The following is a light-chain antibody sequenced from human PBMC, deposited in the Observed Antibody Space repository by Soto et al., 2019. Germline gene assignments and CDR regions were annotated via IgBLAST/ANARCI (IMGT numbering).Light chain of an antibody. Sequence: DIQMTQSPSSVSASVGDRVSITCRASQGISNWLAWYQQKPGRAPKLLIYTGSSLQSGVPSRFSGTRSATDFTLTISSLQPEDVATYYCQQANSFPLTFGGGTKVEIK. CDR3: QQANSFPLT. J-gene: IGKJ4*01. CDR2: TGS. CDR1: QGISNW. V-gene: IGKV1-12*01.